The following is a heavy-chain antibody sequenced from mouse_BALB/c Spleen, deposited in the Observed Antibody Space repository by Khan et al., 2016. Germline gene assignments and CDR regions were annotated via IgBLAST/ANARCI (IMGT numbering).Heavy chain of an antibody. CDR2: ISDGGSYT. V-gene: IGHV5-4*02. CDR1: GFTFSDYY. J-gene: IGHJ3*01. Sequence: EVELVESGGGLVKPGGSLKLSCAASGFTFSDYYMYWVRQTPEKRLEWVATISDGGSYTYYPDSVKGRFTISRDNAKNNLYLQMSSLKSENTAMYYCAREGLRRRFAYWGRGTLVTVSA. CDR3: AREGLRRRFAY. D-gene: IGHD2-4*01.